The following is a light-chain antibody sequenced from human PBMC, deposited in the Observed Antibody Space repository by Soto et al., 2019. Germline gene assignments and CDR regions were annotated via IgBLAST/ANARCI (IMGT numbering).Light chain of an antibody. CDR2: AAS. Sequence: DIQMTQSPSSLSASVGDRVTITCRASQSISTYLNWYQQKPGKAPKLLIYAASDLQSGVTSRFSGSGSGTDFTLTISSLQPEDFATYYCQQSYSTLLITFGQGTRLEIK. CDR3: QQSYSTLLIT. J-gene: IGKJ5*01. CDR1: QSISTY. V-gene: IGKV1-39*01.